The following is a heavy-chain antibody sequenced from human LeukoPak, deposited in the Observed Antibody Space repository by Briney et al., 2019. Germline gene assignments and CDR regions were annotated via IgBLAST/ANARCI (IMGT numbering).Heavy chain of an antibody. CDR2: INWNGGST. Sequence: GGSLRLSCAASGFTSDDYGMSWVRQAPGKGLEWVSGINWNGGSTGYADSVKGRFTISRDNAKNSLYLQMNSLRAEDTALYYCARGLYDYVWGSYRYFDYWGQGTLVTVSS. V-gene: IGHV3-20*04. D-gene: IGHD3-16*02. CDR1: GFTSDDYG. J-gene: IGHJ4*02. CDR3: ARGLYDYVWGSYRYFDY.